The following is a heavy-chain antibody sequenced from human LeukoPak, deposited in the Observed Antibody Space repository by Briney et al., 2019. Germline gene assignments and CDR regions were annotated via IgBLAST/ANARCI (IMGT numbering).Heavy chain of an antibody. J-gene: IGHJ6*03. CDR2: ISYSGST. CDR3: GRVTPGYTGGGADYYYMDV. CDR1: GGSVSSGYHY. V-gene: IGHV4-30-4*08. D-gene: IGHD6-25*01. Sequence: SETLSLTCTVSGGSVSSGYHYWSWIRQPPGKNLEWIGYISYSGSTSYNPSLESRVSISVDTSKNQFSLKLNSVTAADTAIYYCGRVTPGYTGGGADYYYMDVWGKGTTVTVSS.